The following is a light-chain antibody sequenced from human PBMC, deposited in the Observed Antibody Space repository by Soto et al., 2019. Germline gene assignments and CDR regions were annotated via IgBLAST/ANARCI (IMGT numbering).Light chain of an antibody. J-gene: IGKJ4*01. CDR2: DAS. V-gene: IGKV3-20*01. CDR3: QQFSSYPLT. Sequence: EFVLTQSPGTLSLSPGESATLSCRASQTVRNNYLAWYQQKPGQAPRLLIYDASSRATGIPDRFSGGGSGTDFTLTISRLEPEDFAVYYCQQFSSYPLTFGGGNKVEIK. CDR1: QTVRNNY.